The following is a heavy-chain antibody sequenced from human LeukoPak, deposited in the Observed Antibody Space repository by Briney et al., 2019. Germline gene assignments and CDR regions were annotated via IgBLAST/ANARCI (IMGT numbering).Heavy chain of an antibody. CDR2: IIPIFGTA. D-gene: IGHD4-17*01. CDR3: ARAVGATVTRRRLGAFDI. CDR1: GGTFSSYA. V-gene: IGHV1-69*01. J-gene: IGHJ3*02. Sequence: ASVKVSCKASGGTFSSYAISWVRQAPGQGLEWMGGIIPIFGTANYAQKFQGRVTITADESTSTAYMELSSLRSEDTAVYYCARAVGATVTRRRLGAFDIWGQGTMVTASS.